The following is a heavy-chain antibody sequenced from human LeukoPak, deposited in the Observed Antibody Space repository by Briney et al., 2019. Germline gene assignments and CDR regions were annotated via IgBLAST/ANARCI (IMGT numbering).Heavy chain of an antibody. CDR1: GFTFSSYS. D-gene: IGHD4-17*01. Sequence: GGSLRLSCAASGFTFSSYSMNWVRQAPGKGLEWVSHIYSGGSTYCADSVKGRFTISRDNSKKTLYLQMNSLRAEDTAVYYCALRMTTVTTNEYWGQGTLVTVSS. J-gene: IGHJ4*02. CDR3: ALRMTTVTTNEY. CDR2: IYSGGST. V-gene: IGHV3-53*01.